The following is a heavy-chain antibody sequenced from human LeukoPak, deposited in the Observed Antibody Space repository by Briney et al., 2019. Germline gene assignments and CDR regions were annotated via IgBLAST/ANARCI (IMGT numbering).Heavy chain of an antibody. CDR2: ISSSGSTI. D-gene: IGHD3-10*02. V-gene: IGHV3-48*03. CDR3: AELGITMIGGV. CDR1: GFTFSSYE. J-gene: IGHJ6*04. Sequence: GGSLRLSCAASGFTFSSYEMNWVRQAPGKGLEWISYISSSGSTIYYADSVKGRFTISRDNAKNSLYLQMNSLRAEDTAVYYCAELGITMIGGVWGKGTTVTISS.